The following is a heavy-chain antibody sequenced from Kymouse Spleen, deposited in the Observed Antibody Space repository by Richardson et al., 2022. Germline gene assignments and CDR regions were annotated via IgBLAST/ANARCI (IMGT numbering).Heavy chain of an antibody. CDR3: ARGRDYYGSGSPFDY. V-gene: IGHV4-34*01. Sequence: QVQLQQWGAGLLKPSETLSLTCAVYGGSFSGYYWSWIRQPPGKGLEWIGEINHSGSTNYNPSLKSRVTISVDTSKNQFSLKLSSVTAADTAVYYCARGRDYYGSGSPFDYWGQGTLVTVSS. CDR1: GGSFSGYY. D-gene: IGHD3-10*01. CDR2: INHSGST. J-gene: IGHJ4*02.